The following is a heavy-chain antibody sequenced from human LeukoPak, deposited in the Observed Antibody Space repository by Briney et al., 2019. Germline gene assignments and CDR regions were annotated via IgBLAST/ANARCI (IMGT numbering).Heavy chain of an antibody. CDR3: ARDGRAAAGDY. Sequence: GGSLRLSCAASGFTFSGYWMSWVRQAPGKGLEWVSCISSSSYIYYADSVKGRFTISRDNAKNSLYLQMNSLRAEDTAVYYCARDGRAAAGDYWGQGTLVTVSS. J-gene: IGHJ4*02. CDR2: ISSSSYI. V-gene: IGHV3-21*01. CDR1: GFTFSGYW. D-gene: IGHD6-13*01.